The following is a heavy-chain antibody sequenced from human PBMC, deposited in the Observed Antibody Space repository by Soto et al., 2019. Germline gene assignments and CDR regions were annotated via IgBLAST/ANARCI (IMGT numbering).Heavy chain of an antibody. CDR2: IYYSGST. D-gene: IGHD2-15*01. CDR1: GGSISSSSYY. Sequence: QLQLQESGPGLVKPSETLSLTCTVSGGSISSSSYYWGWIRQPPGKGLEWIGSIYYSGSTYYNPSLKSRVTISVDTSKNQSSLKLSSVTAADTAVYYCARRRWQPWGWFDPWGQGTLVTVSS. V-gene: IGHV4-39*01. CDR3: ARRRWQPWGWFDP. J-gene: IGHJ5*02.